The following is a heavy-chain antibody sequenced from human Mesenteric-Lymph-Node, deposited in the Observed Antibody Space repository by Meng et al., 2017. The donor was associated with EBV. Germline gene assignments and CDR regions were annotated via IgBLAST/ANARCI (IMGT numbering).Heavy chain of an antibody. D-gene: IGHD3-22*01. V-gene: IGHV4-61*01. CDR1: GGTVSSGSYY. CDR3: ARLGYFYDSSGYFRFFDS. Sequence: HVPVQEAGPGPVKPFETLSLTCIVSGGTVSSGSYYWSWIRQPPGKGLESIGYVYFSGSTNYNPSLKSRVTISVDTSKNQFSLKMNSVTAADTAVYYCARLGYFYDSSGYFRFFDSWGQGTLVTVSS. J-gene: IGHJ4*02. CDR2: VYFSGST.